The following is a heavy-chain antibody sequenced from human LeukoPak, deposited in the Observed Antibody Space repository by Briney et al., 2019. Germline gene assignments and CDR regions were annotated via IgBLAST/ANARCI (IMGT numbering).Heavy chain of an antibody. CDR3: ARGGGLDV. CDR1: GFTFSSYW. V-gene: IGHV3-7*03. CDR2: INHNGNVN. Sequence: GGSLRLSCAASGFTFSSYWMNWARQAPGKGLEWAASINHNGNVNYYVDSVKGRFTISRDNAKNSLYLQMSNLRAEDTAVYFCARGGGLDVWGQGATVTVSS. J-gene: IGHJ6*02. D-gene: IGHD3-16*01.